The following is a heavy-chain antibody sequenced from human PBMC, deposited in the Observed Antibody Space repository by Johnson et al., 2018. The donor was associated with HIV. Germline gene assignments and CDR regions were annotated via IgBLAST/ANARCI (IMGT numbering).Heavy chain of an antibody. J-gene: IGHJ3*02. CDR1: GFTFSNYG. Sequence: QVQLVESGGGVVQPGRSLRLSCAASGFTFSNYGMHWVRQAPGKGLEWVAVLWYDGSNKYYADSVKGRFTISRDNSKNTLYLQMNSLRAEDTAVYYCASFAAAGDAFDIWGQGTMVTVSS. V-gene: IGHV3-30*19. CDR2: LWYDGSNK. CDR3: ASFAAAGDAFDI. D-gene: IGHD6-13*01.